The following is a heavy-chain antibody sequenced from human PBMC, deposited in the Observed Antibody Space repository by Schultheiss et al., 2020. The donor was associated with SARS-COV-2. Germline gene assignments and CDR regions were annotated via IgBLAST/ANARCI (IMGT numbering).Heavy chain of an antibody. V-gene: IGHV3-21*05. D-gene: IGHD4-17*01. CDR3: ARDLRDYGDYGWFDP. Sequence: GGSLRLSCAASGFTFSSYGMHWVRQAPGKGLEWVSYISSSSSYTNYADSVKGRFTISRDNAKNSLYLQMNSLRAEDTAVYYCARDLRDYGDYGWFDPWGQGTLVTVSS. CDR2: ISSSSSYT. CDR1: GFTFSSYG. J-gene: IGHJ5*02.